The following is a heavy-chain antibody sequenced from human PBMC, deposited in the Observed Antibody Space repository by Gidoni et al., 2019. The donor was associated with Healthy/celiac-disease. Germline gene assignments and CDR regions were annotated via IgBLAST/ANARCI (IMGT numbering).Heavy chain of an antibody. D-gene: IGHD4-17*01. CDR2: ISGSGGST. V-gene: IGHV3-23*01. CDR3: AKGGGTVTTPRPFDY. J-gene: IGHJ4*02. CDR1: GFPFSSYA. Sequence: EVQLLASGGGFVQPGGSLRLSCAASGFPFSSYAMSWVRQAPGKGLEWVSAISGSGGSTYYADSVKGRFTISRDNSKNTLYLQMNSLRAEDTAVYYCAKGGGTVTTPRPFDYWGQGTLVTVSS.